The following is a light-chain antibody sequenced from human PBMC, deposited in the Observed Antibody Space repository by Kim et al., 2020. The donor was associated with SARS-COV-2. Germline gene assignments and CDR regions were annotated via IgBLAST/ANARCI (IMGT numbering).Light chain of an antibody. CDR1: QSVSTNY. CDR2: GAS. Sequence: EIVLTQSPGTLSLSPGERATLSCRASQSVSTNYLAWYQQKPGQAPRLLIYGASSRATGVPDRFGGSGSGTDFTLTISRLEPEDFAVYYCQQFGSSPLYTFGQGTKLAI. CDR3: QQFGSSPLYT. V-gene: IGKV3-20*01. J-gene: IGKJ2*01.